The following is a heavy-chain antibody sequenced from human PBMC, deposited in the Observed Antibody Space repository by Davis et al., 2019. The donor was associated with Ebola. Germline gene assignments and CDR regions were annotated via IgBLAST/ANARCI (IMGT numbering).Heavy chain of an antibody. D-gene: IGHD4-17*01. CDR2: IYRDGRM. Sequence: GESLKISCAASGFIVSDKYMSWVRQAPRKGLEWVSVIYRDGRMYHADSVKGRFTISRDNSKNTVYLQINSLRAEDTAMYHCTRHVPGDFWYFDLWGRGTLVTVSS. V-gene: IGHV3-66*04. CDR1: GFIVSDKY. J-gene: IGHJ2*01. CDR3: TRHVPGDFWYFDL.